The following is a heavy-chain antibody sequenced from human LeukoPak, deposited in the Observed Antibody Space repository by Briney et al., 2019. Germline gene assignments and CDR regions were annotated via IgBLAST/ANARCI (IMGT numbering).Heavy chain of an antibody. V-gene: IGHV3-48*01. J-gene: IGHJ4*02. Sequence: GGSLRLSCVASVLTLRGYGMNWVRQAPGKGLEWLSYISTTMKTIYCADSVEGLYNVHRDNAKTSLYLQMDSLRAEDTAVYYCARDFSYFRIHFDYWGQGTLVTVSS. CDR1: VLTLRGYG. D-gene: IGHD3-9*01. CDR3: ARDFSYFRIHFDY. CDR2: ISTTMKTI.